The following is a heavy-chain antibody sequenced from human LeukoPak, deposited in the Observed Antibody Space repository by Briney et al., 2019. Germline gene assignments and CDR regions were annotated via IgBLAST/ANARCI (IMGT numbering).Heavy chain of an antibody. D-gene: IGHD4-17*01. CDR2: ISGGAASGRS. Sequence: GGSLRLSCAASGFTFTTYAMAWVRQAPGKGLEWVSKISGGAASGRSSYADSVKGRFSISRDNSMRTLSLQMNGLRAEDTAVYYCAKERFASDYHVCQPFDAWGQGTMVTVSS. J-gene: IGHJ3*01. CDR3: AKERFASDYHVCQPFDA. CDR1: GFTFTTYA. V-gene: IGHV3-23*01.